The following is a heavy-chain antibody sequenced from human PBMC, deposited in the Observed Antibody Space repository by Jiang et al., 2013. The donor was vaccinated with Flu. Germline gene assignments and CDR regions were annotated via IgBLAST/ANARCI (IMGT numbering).Heavy chain of an antibody. CDR3: ARVSSGLRGAFDI. CDR2: VNAYNGIT. Sequence: SGAEVKVSCKASGYTFASYGITWVRQVPGQGLEWMGWVNAYNGITNYAQKFQGRVTMTTDTSTSTSTGTAYMELRSLRSDDTAMYYCARVSSGLRGAFDIWGQGTMVTVSS. J-gene: IGHJ3*02. D-gene: IGHD4-17*01. V-gene: IGHV1-18*01. CDR1: GYTFASYG.